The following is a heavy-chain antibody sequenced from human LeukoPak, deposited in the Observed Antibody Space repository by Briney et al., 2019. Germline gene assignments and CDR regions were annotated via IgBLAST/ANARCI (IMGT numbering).Heavy chain of an antibody. V-gene: IGHV4-39*07. J-gene: IGHJ5*02. D-gene: IGHD6-13*01. CDR3: ARDKGGDSSSWNGGWFDP. CDR1: GGSISSSTYY. Sequence: SETLSLTCTVSGGSISSSTYYWGWIRQPPGKGLEWIGSIYYSGSTYYNPSLKSRVTISVDTSKNQFSLKLSSVTAADTAVYYCARDKGGDSSSWNGGWFDPWGQGTLVTVSS. CDR2: IYYSGST.